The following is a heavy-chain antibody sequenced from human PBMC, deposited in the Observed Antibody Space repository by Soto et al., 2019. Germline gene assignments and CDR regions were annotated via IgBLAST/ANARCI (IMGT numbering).Heavy chain of an antibody. CDR3: ARFGSGWYYYYYGMDV. CDR1: GYTFTSYG. D-gene: IGHD6-19*01. J-gene: IGHJ6*02. Sequence: ASVKVSCKASGYTFTSYGISWVRQAPGQGLEWMGWISAYNGNTNYAQKLQGRVTMNTDTSTSTAYMELRSLRSDDTAVYYCARFGSGWYYYYYGMDVWGQGTTVTVSS. V-gene: IGHV1-18*01. CDR2: ISAYNGNT.